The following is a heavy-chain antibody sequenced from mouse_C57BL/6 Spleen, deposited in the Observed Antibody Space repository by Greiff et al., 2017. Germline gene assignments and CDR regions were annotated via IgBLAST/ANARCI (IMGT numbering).Heavy chain of an antibody. CDR3: ARSYYGSSYWYFDV. Sequence: KAGGVGGKAGASVKMSCKASGYTFTTYPIEWMKQNHGKSLEWIGNFHPYNDDTKYNEKFKGKATLTVEKSSSTVYLELSRLTSDDSAVYYCARSYYGSSYWYFDVWGTGTTVTVSS. J-gene: IGHJ1*03. D-gene: IGHD1-1*01. V-gene: IGHV1-47*01. CDR1: GYTFTTYP. CDR2: FHPYNDDT.